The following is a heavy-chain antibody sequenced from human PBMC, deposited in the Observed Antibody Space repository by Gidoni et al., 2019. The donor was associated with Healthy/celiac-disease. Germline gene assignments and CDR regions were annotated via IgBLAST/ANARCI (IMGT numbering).Heavy chain of an antibody. Sequence: QVQLVESGGGVVQPGRSLRLSCAASGFTFSSYGMHWVRQAPGKGLEWVAVIWYDGSNKYYADSVKGRFTISRDNSKNTLYLQMNSLRAEDTAVYYCARDLSGYYLLDYWGQGTLVTVSS. CDR1: GFTFSSYG. D-gene: IGHD1-26*01. CDR3: ARDLSGYYLLDY. V-gene: IGHV3-33*01. J-gene: IGHJ4*02. CDR2: IWYDGSNK.